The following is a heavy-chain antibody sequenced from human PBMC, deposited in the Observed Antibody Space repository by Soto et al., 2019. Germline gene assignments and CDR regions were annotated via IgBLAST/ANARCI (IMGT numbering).Heavy chain of an antibody. CDR2: ISSSSSYI. D-gene: IGHD2-15*01. V-gene: IGHV3-21*01. J-gene: IGHJ4*02. CDR3: ARGSGGSRCYSN. CDR1: GFTFISYS. Sequence: PGGSLRLSCAASGFTFISYSMNWVSQAPGKGLEWVSSISSSSSYIYYADSVKGRFTISRDNAKNSLYLQMNSLRAEDTAVYYCARGSGGSRCYSNWGQGTLVTVSS.